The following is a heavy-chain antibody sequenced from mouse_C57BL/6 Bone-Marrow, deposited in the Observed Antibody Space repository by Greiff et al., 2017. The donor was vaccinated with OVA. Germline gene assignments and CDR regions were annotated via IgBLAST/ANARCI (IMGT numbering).Heavy chain of an antibody. CDR2: ISDGGSYT. J-gene: IGHJ1*03. Sequence: EVKLQESGGGLVKPGGSLKLSCAASGFTFSSYAMSWVRQTPEKRLEWVATISDGGSYTYYPDNVKGRFTISRDNAKNNLYLQMSHLKSEDTARYYCAEDHPYWYFDVWGTGTTVTVTS. CDR3: AEDHPYWYFDV. V-gene: IGHV5-4*03. CDR1: GFTFSSYA.